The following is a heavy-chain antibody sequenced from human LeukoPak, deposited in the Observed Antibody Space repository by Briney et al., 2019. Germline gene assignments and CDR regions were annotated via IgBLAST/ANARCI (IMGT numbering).Heavy chain of an antibody. Sequence: GGSLRLTCSASQSIVSSRYMSWVRQAPGKGLEWVSIIYDGDKTYYADSVKGRFTVSRDNSRNTLYLQMNNLRIEDSAVYYCTKAPLMSCTGAFCYPFDSWGQGVLVTVSS. V-gene: IGHV3-53*05. CDR2: IYDGDKT. CDR1: QSIVSSRY. CDR3: TKAPLMSCTGAFCYPFDS. J-gene: IGHJ4*02. D-gene: IGHD2-8*02.